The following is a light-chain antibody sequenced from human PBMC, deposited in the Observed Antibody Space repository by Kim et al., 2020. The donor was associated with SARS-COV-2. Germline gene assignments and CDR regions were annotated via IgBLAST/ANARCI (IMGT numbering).Light chain of an antibody. Sequence: PGERATPSCRASQSVSTTLAWYQQKPGQAPRLLIYGASNRATGIPARFSGSGSGTEFTLTIRSLESEDFAVYYCQQYNNWPPRGTFGQGTKVDIK. J-gene: IGKJ1*01. V-gene: IGKV3-15*01. CDR1: QSVSTT. CDR3: QQYNNWPPRGT. CDR2: GAS.